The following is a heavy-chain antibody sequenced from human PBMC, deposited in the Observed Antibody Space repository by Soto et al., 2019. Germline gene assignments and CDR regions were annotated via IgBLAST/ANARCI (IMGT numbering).Heavy chain of an antibody. D-gene: IGHD2-15*01. V-gene: IGHV4-34*01. J-gene: IGHJ4*02. CDR3: ARGVAAY. CDR1: GGSFSGYY. CDR2: INHSGST. Sequence: SETLSLTCAVYGGSFSGYYWSWIRQPPGKGLEWIGEINHSGSTNYNPSLKSRVTISVDTSKNQFSLKLSSVTAADTAVYYCARGVAAYWGQGTLVTVSS.